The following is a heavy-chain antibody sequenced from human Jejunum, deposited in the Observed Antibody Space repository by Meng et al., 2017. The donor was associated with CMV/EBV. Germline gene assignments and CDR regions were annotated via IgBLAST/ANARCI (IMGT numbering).Heavy chain of an antibody. J-gene: IGHJ4*02. CDR1: GYTFTNDG. D-gene: IGHD1-26*01. Sequence: QAQLVYAGGEVKKPGASVKVSCKASGYTFTNDGITWVRQAPGQGLEWMGWISAYNGNTNYAQTLQGRLTMTTDTSTSTAYMELRSLRSDDTAVYYCARVEVGITSGDYWGQGTLVTVSS. CDR3: ARVEVGITSGDY. V-gene: IGHV1-18*01. CDR2: ISAYNGNT.